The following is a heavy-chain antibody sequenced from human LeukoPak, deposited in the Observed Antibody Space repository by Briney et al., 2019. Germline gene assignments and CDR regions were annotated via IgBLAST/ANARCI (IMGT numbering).Heavy chain of an antibody. Sequence: PGGSLTLSCQASGFTFYMYAMSWVRQAPGKGLEWVASMCGTAGCTFHPHSVKGRYTISRDNSKNVLYPLMHSLTAEDTAIYYCAKDRPNFHENSGHYYRRDGDSWGQGTLVTVSS. CDR1: GFTFYMYA. J-gene: IGHJ5*01. CDR2: MCGTAGCT. D-gene: IGHD3-22*01. V-gene: IGHV3-23*01. CDR3: AKDRPNFHENSGHYYRRDGDS.